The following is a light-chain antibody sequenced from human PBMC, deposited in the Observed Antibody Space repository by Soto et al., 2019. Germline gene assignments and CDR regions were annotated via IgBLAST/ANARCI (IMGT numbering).Light chain of an antibody. CDR1: SSNIGSNT. CDR3: AAWDDSLNGYV. V-gene: IGLV1-44*01. CDR2: SNN. Sequence: QSALTQPPSASGTPGPRGTISCSGSSSNIGSNTVNWYQQLPGTAPKLLICSNNQRPSGVPDRFSGSKSGTSASLAISGLQSEDEADYYCAAWDDSLNGYVFGTGTKVTVL. J-gene: IGLJ1*01.